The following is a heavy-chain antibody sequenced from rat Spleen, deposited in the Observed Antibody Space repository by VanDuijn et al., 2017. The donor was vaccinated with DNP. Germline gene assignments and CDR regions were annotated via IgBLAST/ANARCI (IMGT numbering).Heavy chain of an antibody. CDR3: ATQLLSKAMDA. Sequence: EVQLVESGGGLVQPGRSLKLSCAASGFTFSDYNMAWVRQAPKKGLEWVATIIYDGSRTYYRDSVKGRFTISRDNAKSTLYLQMDSLRSEDTATYYCATQLLSKAMDAWGQGTSVTVSS. CDR1: GFTFSDYN. J-gene: IGHJ4*01. D-gene: IGHD1-12*01. CDR2: IIYDGSRT. V-gene: IGHV5S10*01.